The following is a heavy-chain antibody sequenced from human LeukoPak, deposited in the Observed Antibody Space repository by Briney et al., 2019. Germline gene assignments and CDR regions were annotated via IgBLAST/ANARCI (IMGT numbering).Heavy chain of an antibody. J-gene: IGHJ6*03. CDR1: GFTFTSSA. Sequence: SVKVSCKASGFTFTSSAMQWVRQARGQRLEWIGWIVVGSGNTNYAQKFQERVTITRDMSTSTAYMELSRLRSDDTAVYYCAGIPTAYYYYYMDVWGKGTTVTVSS. V-gene: IGHV1-58*02. CDR3: AGIPTAYYYYYMDV. CDR2: IVVGSGNT.